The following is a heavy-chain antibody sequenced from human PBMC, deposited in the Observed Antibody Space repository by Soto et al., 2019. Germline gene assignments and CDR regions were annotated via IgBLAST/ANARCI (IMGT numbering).Heavy chain of an antibody. D-gene: IGHD7-27*01. V-gene: IGHV6-1*01. CDR2: TYYRSKWYN. Sequence: PSQTLSLTCVISGDSVSSNSAAWNWIRQSPSRGLEWLGRTYYRSKWYNDYAVSVKSRITINPDTSKNRFSLQLNSVTPEDTAVYHCARDLGLNWYFDLWGRGTLVTVSS. CDR3: ARDLGLNWYFDL. CDR1: GDSVSSNSAA. J-gene: IGHJ2*01.